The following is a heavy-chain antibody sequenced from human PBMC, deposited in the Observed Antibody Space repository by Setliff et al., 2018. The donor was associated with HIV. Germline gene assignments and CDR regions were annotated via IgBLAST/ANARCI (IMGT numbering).Heavy chain of an antibody. CDR3: ARESACSSTSCPKVLDY. CDR1: GYTFTSYY. CDR2: VYPSDGST. V-gene: IGHV1-46*01. J-gene: IGHJ4*02. Sequence: RASVKVSCKASGYTFTSYYMHWVRQAPGQGLEWMGMVYPSDGSTSYAQKFQGRVTMTTDESTSTAYMELSSLRSEDTAVYYCARESACSSTSCPKVLDYWGQGTLVTVSS. D-gene: IGHD2-2*01.